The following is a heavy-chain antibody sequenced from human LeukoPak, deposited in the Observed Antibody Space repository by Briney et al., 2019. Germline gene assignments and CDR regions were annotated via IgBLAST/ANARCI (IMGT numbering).Heavy chain of an antibody. Sequence: SETLSLTCTVSGGPISSSSYYWGWIRQPPGKGLEWIGRIYYTGSTYNNPSLKSRGTRTVDTSKNQFSLKLSSVTAADTAVYYCARDRKGYFDWLLFYFDYWGQGTLVTVSS. CDR3: ARDRKGYFDWLLFYFDY. CDR1: GGPISSSSYY. D-gene: IGHD3-9*01. J-gene: IGHJ4*02. CDR2: IYYTGST. V-gene: IGHV4-39*07.